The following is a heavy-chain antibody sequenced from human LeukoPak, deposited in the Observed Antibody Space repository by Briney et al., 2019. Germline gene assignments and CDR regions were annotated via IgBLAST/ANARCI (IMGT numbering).Heavy chain of an antibody. D-gene: IGHD3-3*01. CDR1: GFTFSSYA. Sequence: GGSLRLSCAASGFTFSSYAMSWVRQAPGKGLEWVSAISGSGGSTYYTDSVKGRITISRDNSKNTLYLQMNSLRAEDTAVYYCAKGFNDFWSGYLTFDYWAREPWSPSPQ. V-gene: IGHV3-23*01. CDR2: ISGSGGST. J-gene: IGHJ4*02. CDR3: AKGFNDFWSGYLTFDY.